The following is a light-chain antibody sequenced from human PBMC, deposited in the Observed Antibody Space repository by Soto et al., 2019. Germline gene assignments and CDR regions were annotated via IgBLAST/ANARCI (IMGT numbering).Light chain of an antibody. CDR1: QSISSS. CDR3: QQRSEWPRT. J-gene: IGKJ1*01. V-gene: IGKV3-11*01. CDR2: DAS. Sequence: EIVLTQSPATLSLSPGERATLSCRASQSISSSLAWYQQKPGQAPRLLIYDASTRATGFPASFSGSGSVTDFTLTIGSLEPEDFAVYYCQQRSEWPRTFGQGTKVEIK.